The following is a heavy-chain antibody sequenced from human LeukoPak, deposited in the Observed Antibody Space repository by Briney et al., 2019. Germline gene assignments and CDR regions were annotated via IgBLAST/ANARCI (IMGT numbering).Heavy chain of an antibody. Sequence: PGGSLRLSCADSGITVSSNYMSWVHQAPGKGLEWVSVIYSGGTTYYADSVKGRFTISRDNAKNSLYLQMNSLRVEDAAVYYCASPVFLDSWGQGTLVTVSS. CDR2: IYSGGTT. CDR1: GITVSSNY. V-gene: IGHV3-66*01. CDR3: ASPVFLDS. J-gene: IGHJ5*02. D-gene: IGHD1-1*01.